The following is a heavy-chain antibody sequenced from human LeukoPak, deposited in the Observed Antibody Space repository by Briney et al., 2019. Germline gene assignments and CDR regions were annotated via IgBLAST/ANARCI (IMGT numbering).Heavy chain of an antibody. D-gene: IGHD4-17*01. CDR3: VKEQQPWNYGDFTFDY. Sequence: GGSLRLPCSASGFTFSSYAMHWVRQAPGKGLEYVSAISSNGGSTYYADSVKGRFTISRDNSKNTLYLQMSSLRAEDTAVYYCVKEQQPWNYGDFTFDYWGQGTLVTVSS. J-gene: IGHJ4*02. CDR1: GFTFSSYA. CDR2: ISSNGGST. V-gene: IGHV3-64D*06.